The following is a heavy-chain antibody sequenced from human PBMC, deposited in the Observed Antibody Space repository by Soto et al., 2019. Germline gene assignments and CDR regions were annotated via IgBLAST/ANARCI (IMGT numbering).Heavy chain of an antibody. CDR3: ASPDKYSSGHYPLDY. Sequence: ASVKVSCKASGYTFTSYYMHWVRQAPGQGLEWMGIINPSGGSTSYAQKFQGRVTMTRDTSTSTVYMELSSLRPEDTAVYYCASPDKYSSGHYPLDYWGQGTLFTVSS. D-gene: IGHD6-19*01. V-gene: IGHV1-46*01. CDR2: INPSGGST. J-gene: IGHJ4*02. CDR1: GYTFTSYY.